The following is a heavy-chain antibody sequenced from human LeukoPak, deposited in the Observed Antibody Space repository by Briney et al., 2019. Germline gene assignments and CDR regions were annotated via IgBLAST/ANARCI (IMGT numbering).Heavy chain of an antibody. CDR2: ISYDGSNK. J-gene: IGHJ4*02. V-gene: IGHV3-30*04. Sequence: GGSLRLSCAASGFTFSSYAMHWVRQAPGKGLEWVAVISYDGSNKYYADSVKGRFTISRDNSKNTLYLQMSSLRAEDTAVYYCAKARGGSGSYYNWAFDYWGQGTLVTVSS. CDR3: AKARGGSGSYYNWAFDY. CDR1: GFTFSSYA. D-gene: IGHD3-10*01.